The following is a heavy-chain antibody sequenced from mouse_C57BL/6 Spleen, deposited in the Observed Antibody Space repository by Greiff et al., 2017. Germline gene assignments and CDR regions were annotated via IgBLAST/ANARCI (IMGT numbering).Heavy chain of an antibody. Sequence: VKLKESGAELARPGASVKLSCKASGYTFTSYGISWVKQRTGQGLEWIGEIYPRSGNTFYNEKFQGKATLAADKSSRTAYMGLRSLTSEASAVYFCARYGGYYYGSSPYFDCWGPGATRAV. J-gene: IGHJ2*01. V-gene: IGHV1-81*01. CDR2: IYPRSGNT. D-gene: IGHD1-1*01. CDR3: ARYGGYYYGSSPYFDC. CDR1: GYTFTSYG.